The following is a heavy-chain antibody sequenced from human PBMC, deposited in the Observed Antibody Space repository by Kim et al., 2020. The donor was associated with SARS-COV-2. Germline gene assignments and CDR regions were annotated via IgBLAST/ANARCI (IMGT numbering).Heavy chain of an antibody. J-gene: IGHJ3*01. CDR3: AKDRDYYDSSGFSAVFDL. D-gene: IGHD3-22*01. V-gene: IGHV3-23*01. CDR1: GFTFGDYA. Sequence: GGSLRLSCAASGFTFGDYAMSWVRQAPGKGLEWVAAISGSGASLFYEDSVNARFSISRDNSKNTLYLQMHSLRAEDTAVYYCAKDRDYYDSSGFSAVFDLWGQGTMVTVSS. CDR2: ISGSGASL.